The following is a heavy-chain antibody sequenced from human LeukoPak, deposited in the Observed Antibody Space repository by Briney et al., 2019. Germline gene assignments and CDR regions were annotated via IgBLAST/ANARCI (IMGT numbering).Heavy chain of an antibody. CDR1: GGPISSYY. D-gene: IGHD5-18*01. V-gene: IGHV4-59*01. CDR2: IYYSGST. CDR3: ARTTEGGYTYNYFYYYYMDV. Sequence: SETLSLTCTVSGGPISSYYWSWIRQPPGKGLEWIGYIYYSGSTNYNPSLKSRISISVDTSKNQFSLKLSSVTAADTAVYYCARTTEGGYTYNYFYYYYMDVWGKGTTVTISS. J-gene: IGHJ6*03.